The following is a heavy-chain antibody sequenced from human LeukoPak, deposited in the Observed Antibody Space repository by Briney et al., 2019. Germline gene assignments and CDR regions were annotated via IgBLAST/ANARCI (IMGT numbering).Heavy chain of an antibody. CDR1: GGTFSSYA. CDR3: ARGSYYYGSGSYSGADWFDP. V-gene: IGHV1-69*13. Sequence: SVKVSCKASGGTFSSYAISWVRQAPGQGLEWMGGIIPIFGTANYAQKFQGRVTITADESTSTAYMELSSLRSEDTAVYYRARGSYYYGSGSYSGADWFDPWGQGTLVTVSS. CDR2: IIPIFGTA. D-gene: IGHD3-10*01. J-gene: IGHJ5*02.